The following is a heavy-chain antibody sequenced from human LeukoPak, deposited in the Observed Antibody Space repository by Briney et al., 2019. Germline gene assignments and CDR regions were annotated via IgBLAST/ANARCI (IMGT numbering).Heavy chain of an antibody. CDR1: GGSISSHY. Sequence: SETLSLTCTVSGGSISSHYWSWIRQPPGKGLEWIGYIYYSGSTNYNPSLKSRVTISVDTSKNQFSLKLSSVTAADTAVYYCARQITMVRGAKHPGLNWFDPWGQGTLVTVSS. CDR3: ARQITMVRGAKHPGLNWFDP. D-gene: IGHD3-10*01. J-gene: IGHJ5*02. CDR2: IYYSGST. V-gene: IGHV4-59*11.